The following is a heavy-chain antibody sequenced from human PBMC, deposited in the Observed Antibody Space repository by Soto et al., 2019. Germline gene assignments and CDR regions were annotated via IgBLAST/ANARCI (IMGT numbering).Heavy chain of an antibody. V-gene: IGHV1-69*12. CDR1: GGTFSSYA. D-gene: IGHD3-22*01. J-gene: IGHJ6*02. CDR2: IIPIFGTA. CDR3: ASVTLGDDYYDSSGPPMYYGMDV. Sequence: QVQLVQSGAEVKKPGSSVKVSCKASGGTFSSYAISWVRQAPGQGLEWMGGIIPIFGTANYAQKFQGRVTITADESTSTAYMELSSLRSEDTAVYYCASVTLGDDYYDSSGPPMYYGMDVWGQGTTVTVSS.